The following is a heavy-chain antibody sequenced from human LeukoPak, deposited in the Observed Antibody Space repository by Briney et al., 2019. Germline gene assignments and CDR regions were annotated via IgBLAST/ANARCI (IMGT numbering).Heavy chain of an antibody. J-gene: IGHJ6*02. CDR1: GYSFTSYW. V-gene: IGHV5-10-1*01. CDR3: ARRFAGSLYYYYYGMDV. D-gene: IGHD3-10*01. CDR2: IDPSDSYT. Sequence: GESLRISCKGSGYSFTSYWISWVRKMPGKGLEWMGRIDPSDSYTNYSPSFQGHVTISADKSISTAYLQWSSLKASDTAMYYCARRFAGSLYYYYYGMDVWGQGTTVTVSS.